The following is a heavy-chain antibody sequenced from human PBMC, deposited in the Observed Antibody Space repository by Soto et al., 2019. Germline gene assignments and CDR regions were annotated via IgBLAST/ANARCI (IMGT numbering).Heavy chain of an antibody. CDR1: GGSFSGYY. Sequence: SETLSLTCAVYGGSFSGYYWSWIRQPPGKGLEWIGEINHSGSTNYNPSLKSRVTISVDTSKNQFSLKLSSVPAADTAVYYCARTITMVRGVIDYWGQGTLVTVSS. CDR2: INHSGST. J-gene: IGHJ4*02. V-gene: IGHV4-34*01. D-gene: IGHD3-10*01. CDR3: ARTITMVRGVIDY.